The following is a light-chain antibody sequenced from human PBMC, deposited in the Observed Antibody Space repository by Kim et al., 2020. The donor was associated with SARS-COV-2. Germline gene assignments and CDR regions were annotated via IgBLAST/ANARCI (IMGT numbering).Light chain of an antibody. Sequence: QKVTIACSGSSSNIGNNYVSWYQQLPGTAPKLLIYDNNKRPSGIPDRFSGSKSGTSATLGITGLQTGDEADYYCGTWDSSLSAVVFGGGTKLTVL. V-gene: IGLV1-51*01. CDR3: GTWDSSLSAVV. J-gene: IGLJ2*01. CDR2: DNN. CDR1: SSNIGNNY.